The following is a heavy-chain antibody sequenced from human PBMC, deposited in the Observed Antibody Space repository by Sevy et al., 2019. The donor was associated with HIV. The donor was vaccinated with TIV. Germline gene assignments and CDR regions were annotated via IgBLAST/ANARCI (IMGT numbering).Heavy chain of an antibody. D-gene: IGHD2-15*01. CDR1: GFTFSSYG. CDR3: AKEDCSGGTCYIHFFDY. V-gene: IGHV3-30*18. CDR2: ISYDGSNK. J-gene: IGHJ4*02. Sequence: GGSLRLSCAAPGFTFSSYGMHWVRQAPGKGLEWLAVISYDGSNKYYAHSVKGRFTISRDNSKNTLYLQMNSLRAEDTAVYYCAKEDCSGGTCYIHFFDYWGQGTLVTVSS.